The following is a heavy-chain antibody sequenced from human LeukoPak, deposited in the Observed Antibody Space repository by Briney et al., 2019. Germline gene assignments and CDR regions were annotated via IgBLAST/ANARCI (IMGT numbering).Heavy chain of an antibody. CDR3: ARGQMAGY. CDR2: IKPDGSEK. J-gene: IGHJ4*02. V-gene: IGHV3-7*05. CDR1: GFPLSSYW. Sequence: GGSLRLSCAASGFPLSSYWMSWVRQAPGKGLEWVANIKPDGSEKSYVDSVKGRFTISRDNAKNSLYLQMNSLRAEDTAVYYCARGQMAGYWGQGTLVTVSS. D-gene: IGHD5-24*01.